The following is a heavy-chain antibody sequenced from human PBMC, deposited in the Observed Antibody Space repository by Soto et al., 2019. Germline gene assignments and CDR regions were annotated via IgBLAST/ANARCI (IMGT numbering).Heavy chain of an antibody. Sequence: GGSLRLSCAASGFNFSSYSMNWVRQAPGKGLEWVSYISRSSSTTYYADSVKGRFTISRDNAKNSLYLQMNSLRDEDTAVYYCARDSDYYDSSGYYPEYFQHWGQGTLVTVSS. D-gene: IGHD3-22*01. CDR1: GFNFSSYS. CDR3: ARDSDYYDSSGYYPEYFQH. J-gene: IGHJ1*01. CDR2: ISRSSSTT. V-gene: IGHV3-48*02.